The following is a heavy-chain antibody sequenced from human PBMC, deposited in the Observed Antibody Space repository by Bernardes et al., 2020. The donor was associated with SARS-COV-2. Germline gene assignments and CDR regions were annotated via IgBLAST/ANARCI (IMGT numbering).Heavy chain of an antibody. J-gene: IGHJ5*02. CDR3: ARRDPTLGWLDH. CDR1: GYPFTYYT. V-gene: IGHV1-2*02. Sequence: ASVKVSCKASGYPFTYYTIHWVRQAPGKGLEWMGWMNANNGGTSYAERFQGRVTMTRDTSINTSYMELGRLTSDDTAVYYCARRDPTLGWLDHWGQGTLVTVSS. D-gene: IGHD7-27*01. CDR2: MNANNGGT.